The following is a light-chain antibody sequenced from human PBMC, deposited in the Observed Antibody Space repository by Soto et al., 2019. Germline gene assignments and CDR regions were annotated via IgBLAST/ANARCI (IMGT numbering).Light chain of an antibody. CDR3: SSFTTSPSYV. CDR1: TNDIGAFDY. CDR2: GVR. V-gene: IGLV2-14*01. Sequence: HPTSVPRSPGRSITISCTGNTNDIGAFDYVSLYQQHPGKAPRLLIHGVRNRPPNISSRFSASKSGLTASLTISGLRAEEEADYYCSSFTTSPSYVFGPGTKVTXL. J-gene: IGLJ1*01.